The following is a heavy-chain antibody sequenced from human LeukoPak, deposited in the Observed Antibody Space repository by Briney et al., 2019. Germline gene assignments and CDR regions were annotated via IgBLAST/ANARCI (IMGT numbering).Heavy chain of an antibody. Sequence: SETLSLTCAVYGGSFSTYYWTWIRQPPGKGLEWIGEINHSGSTNYNPSLKSRVTISVDTSKSQFSLNLSSVAAADTAVYYCARVNMSIRESAFDIWGEETMVTVSS. J-gene: IGHJ3*02. CDR2: INHSGST. CDR3: ARVNMSIRESAFDI. CDR1: GGSFSTYY. D-gene: IGHD1-26*01. V-gene: IGHV4-34*01.